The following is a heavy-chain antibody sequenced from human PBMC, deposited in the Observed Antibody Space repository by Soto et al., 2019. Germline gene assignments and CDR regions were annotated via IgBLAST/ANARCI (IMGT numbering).Heavy chain of an antibody. D-gene: IGHD1-20*01. V-gene: IGHV3-13*01. CDR3: ARSYVTGTYYFDY. CDR2: IGTAGDT. J-gene: IGHJ4*02. CDR1: GFTVSSYD. Sequence: PGGSLRLACAASGFTVSSYDMHWVRQATGKGLEWVSAIGTAGDTYYPGSVKGRFTISRENAKNSLYLQMNSLRAGDTAVYYCARSYVTGTYYFDYWGQGTLVTVSS.